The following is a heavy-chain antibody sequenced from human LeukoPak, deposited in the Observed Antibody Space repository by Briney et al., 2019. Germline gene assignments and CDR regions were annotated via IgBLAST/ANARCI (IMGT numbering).Heavy chain of an antibody. CDR1: GFTFSSYT. V-gene: IGHV3-30-3*01. CDR3: ATGASAYYYDSSGPY. D-gene: IGHD3-22*01. J-gene: IGHJ4*02. Sequence: PGRSLRLSCAASGFTFSSYTMHWVRQAPGKGPEWVTLISYDGSNKYYADSVKGRFTISRDNSKNTLSLQMNSLRAEDTAVYYCATGASAYYYDSSGPYWGQGTLVTVSS. CDR2: ISYDGSNK.